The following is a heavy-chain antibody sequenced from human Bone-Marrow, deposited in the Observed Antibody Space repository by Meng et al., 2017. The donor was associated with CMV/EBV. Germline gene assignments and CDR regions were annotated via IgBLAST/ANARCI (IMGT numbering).Heavy chain of an antibody. CDR1: GYTFTSYG. V-gene: IGHV1-18*01. CDR2: ISAYNGNT. D-gene: IGHD1-26*01. J-gene: IGHJ6*02. CDR3: ATGFGQWELRGMDV. Sequence: ASVKVSCKASGYTFTSYGISWVRQAPGQGLEWMGWISAYNGNTNYAQKLQGRVTMTTDTSTSTAYMELSSLRSEDTAVYYCATGFGQWELRGMDVWGQGTTVTVSS.